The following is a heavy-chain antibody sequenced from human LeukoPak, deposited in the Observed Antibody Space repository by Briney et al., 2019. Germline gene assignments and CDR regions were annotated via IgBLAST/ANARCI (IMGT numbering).Heavy chain of an antibody. D-gene: IGHD2-8*01. Sequence: PSETLSLTCTVSGGSISTYCWTWVRQSAGKGLEWIGRICTSGNTNDNPSLKSRVTMSVDTSKNQFSLKLSSVTAADTAIYYCAREGSVNGYPPRLDYWGQGTLVTVSS. CDR1: GGSISTYC. CDR2: ICTSGNT. V-gene: IGHV4-4*07. CDR3: AREGSVNGYPPRLDY. J-gene: IGHJ4*02.